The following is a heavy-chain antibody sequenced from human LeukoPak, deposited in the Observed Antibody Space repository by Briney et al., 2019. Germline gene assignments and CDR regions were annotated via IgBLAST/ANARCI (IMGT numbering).Heavy chain of an antibody. D-gene: IGHD1-14*01. V-gene: IGHV4-59*01. CDR2: IYYTGGT. CDR3: ARERNRAPDH. J-gene: IGHJ5*02. Sequence: SETLSLTCAVSGGSFGGYYWSWIRQPPGKGLEWIGCIYYTGGTTYNPSLESRVTMSVDTSKNQFCLKLTSVTAADTAIYYCARERNRAPDHWGQGTLVTVYS. CDR1: GGSFGGYY.